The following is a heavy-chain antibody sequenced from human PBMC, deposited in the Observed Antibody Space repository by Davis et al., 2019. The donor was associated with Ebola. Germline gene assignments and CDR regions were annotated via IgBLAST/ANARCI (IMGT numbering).Heavy chain of an antibody. CDR3: ARDQQYYDFWSGWPNWFDP. CDR2: INTNTGNP. D-gene: IGHD3-3*01. J-gene: IGHJ5*02. Sequence: ASVKVSCKASGYTFTSYAMNWVRQAPGQGLEWMGWINTNTGNPTYAQGLTGRFVFSLDTSVSTAYMQISSLKAEDTAVYYCARDQQYYDFWSGWPNWFDPWGQGTLVTVSS. CDR1: GYTFTSYA. V-gene: IGHV7-4-1*02.